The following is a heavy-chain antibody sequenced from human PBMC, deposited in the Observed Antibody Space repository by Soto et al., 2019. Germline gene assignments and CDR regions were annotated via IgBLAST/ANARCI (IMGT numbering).Heavy chain of an antibody. J-gene: IGHJ4*02. CDR3: ARGAPYYDILTGYPEFDY. Sequence: PGGSLRLSCVASGFRFDGHAMHWVRQTPGKGLEWVSGLGWNSGDIDYADFVKGRFTISRDNAKNSLYLQMNSLRAGDTAVYYCARGAPYYDILTGYPEFDYWGQGTLVTVSS. CDR1: GFRFDGHA. V-gene: IGHV3-9*01. D-gene: IGHD3-9*01. CDR2: LGWNSGDI.